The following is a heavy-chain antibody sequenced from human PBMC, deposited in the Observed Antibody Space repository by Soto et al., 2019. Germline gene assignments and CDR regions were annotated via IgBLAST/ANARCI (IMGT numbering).Heavy chain of an antibody. D-gene: IGHD3-22*01. V-gene: IGHV5-51*01. Sequence: GESLKISCKCSGYSFPSYWIGLVRQMPGKGMEGMGVIYPGDSDTRYSPSFQGQVTISTDKSISTAYLQWTSLKASDTPVYYCASSGGSYDSSGYYYDYWGQGTLVTVSS. J-gene: IGHJ4*02. CDR1: GYSFPSYW. CDR2: IYPGDSDT. CDR3: ASSGGSYDSSGYYYDY.